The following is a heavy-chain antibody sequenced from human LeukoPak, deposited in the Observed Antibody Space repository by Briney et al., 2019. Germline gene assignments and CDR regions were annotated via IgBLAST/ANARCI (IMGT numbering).Heavy chain of an antibody. D-gene: IGHD6-25*01. V-gene: IGHV1-69*16. CDR1: GGTFGGYT. Sequence: GASVKVSCKASGGTFGGYTISWVRQAPGQGLEWMGGIIPMLRSSTYAQRFQGRLTITTDESTTTVHMELRSLGSEDTAVYFCARELSAAAPYYMAVWGKGTTVAVSS. J-gene: IGHJ6*03. CDR3: ARELSAAAPYYMAV. CDR2: IIPMLRSS.